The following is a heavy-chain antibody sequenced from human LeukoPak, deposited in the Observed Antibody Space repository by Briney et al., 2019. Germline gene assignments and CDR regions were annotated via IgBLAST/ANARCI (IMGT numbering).Heavy chain of an antibody. CDR3: TREWPSTGYFDY. V-gene: IGHV1-46*01. D-gene: IGHD1-1*01. J-gene: IGHJ4*02. CDR1: GSSLTSYL. Sequence: ASVKVSCKASGSSLTSYLMHLVRQAPGQGLEWMGVMSPSGDGANYIQKFQGRVTMTRDMSTSTDFMELTSLRPEDTAVYFCTREWPSTGYFDYWGQGTLVTVSS. CDR2: MSPSGDGA.